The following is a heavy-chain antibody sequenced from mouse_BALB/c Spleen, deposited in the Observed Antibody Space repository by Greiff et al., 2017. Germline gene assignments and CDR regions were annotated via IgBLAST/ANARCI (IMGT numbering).Heavy chain of an antibody. CDR3: ARYDYGYNWYFDV. J-gene: IGHJ1*01. D-gene: IGHD1-2*01. Sequence: VQLKESGPSLVKPSQTLSLTCSVTGDSITSGYWNWIRKFPGNKLEYMGYISYSGSTYYNPSLKSRISITRDTSKNQYYLQLNSVTTEDTATYYCARYDYGYNWYFDVWGAGTTVTVSS. CDR2: ISYSGST. CDR1: GDSITSGY. V-gene: IGHV3-8*02.